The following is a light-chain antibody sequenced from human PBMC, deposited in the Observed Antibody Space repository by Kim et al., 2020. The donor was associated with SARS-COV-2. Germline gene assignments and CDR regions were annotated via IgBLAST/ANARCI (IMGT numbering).Light chain of an antibody. V-gene: IGKV3-15*01. CDR3: QQYNNWPIS. CDR2: GAA. Sequence: SPGKRASVAGRGSQGGSSNGAWYQLKPGQAPRILIYGAATGATGSPTRLSGSGSGTEFTLTSSRLQTEEFAVYYSQQYNNWPISIGEGTRLEIK. CDR1: QGGSSN. J-gene: IGKJ5*01.